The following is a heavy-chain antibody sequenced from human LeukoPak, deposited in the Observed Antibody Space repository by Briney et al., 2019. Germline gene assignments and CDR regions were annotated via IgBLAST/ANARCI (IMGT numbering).Heavy chain of an antibody. D-gene: IGHD5-18*01. CDR3: ARVLYSYASDY. V-gene: IGHV4-61*02. Sequence: SETLSLTCTVSGGSISSGSYYWSWIRQPAGKGLEWIGRIYTSGSTNYNPSLKSRVTISVDTSKNQFSLKLSSVTAADTAVYYCARVLYSYASDYWGQGTLVTVSS. CDR2: IYTSGST. CDR1: GGSISSGSYY. J-gene: IGHJ4*02.